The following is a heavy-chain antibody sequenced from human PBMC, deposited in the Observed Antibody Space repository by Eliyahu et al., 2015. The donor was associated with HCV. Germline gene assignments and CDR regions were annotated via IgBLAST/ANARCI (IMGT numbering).Heavy chain of an antibody. CDR3: ARWSSYYDNSGRNIDY. V-gene: IGHV5-51*01. J-gene: IGHJ4*02. Sequence: EVQLVQSGAEVKEPGEXLKISCRGSGYTFTTYWIAWVRQMPGKGLEWMGIISPVNSDTRYSPSFQGQVTISADKSISTAYLQWNSLKASDTAIYYCARWSSYYDNSGRNIDYWGQGTLVTVSS. D-gene: IGHD3-22*01. CDR2: ISPVNSDT. CDR1: GYTFTTYW.